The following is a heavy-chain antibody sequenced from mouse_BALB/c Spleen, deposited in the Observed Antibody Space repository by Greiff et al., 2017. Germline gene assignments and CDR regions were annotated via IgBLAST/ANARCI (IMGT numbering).Heavy chain of an antibody. V-gene: IGHV1-87*01. CDR1: GYTFTSYW. D-gene: IGHD1-1*01. Sequence: QVQLQQSGAELARPGASVKLSCKASGYTFTSYWMQWVKQRPGQGLEWIGAIYPGDGDTRYTQKFKGKATLTADKSSSTAYMQLSSLASEDSAVYYCARSSYYYGSSFDYWGQGTTLTVSS. CDR2: IYPGDGDT. CDR3: ARSSYYYGSSFDY. J-gene: IGHJ2*01.